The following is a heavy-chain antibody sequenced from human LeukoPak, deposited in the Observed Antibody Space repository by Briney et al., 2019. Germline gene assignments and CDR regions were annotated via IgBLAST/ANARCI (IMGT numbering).Heavy chain of an antibody. CDR3: AREWELSDDFDY. CDR2: ISSSSSYI. CDR1: EFTFSSYS. V-gene: IGHV3-21*01. D-gene: IGHD1-26*01. J-gene: IGHJ4*02. Sequence: GGSLRLSCAASEFTFSSYSMNWVRQAPGKGLEWVSSISSSSSYIYYADSVKGRFTISRDNAKNSLYLQMNSLRAEDTAVYYCAREWELSDDFDYWGQGTLVTVSS.